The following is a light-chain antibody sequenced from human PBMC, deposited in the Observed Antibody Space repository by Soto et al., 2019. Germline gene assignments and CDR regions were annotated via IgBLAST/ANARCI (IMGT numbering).Light chain of an antibody. Sequence: DIQMTQSPSSLSASVGDRVTITCRASQSVSSYLNWYHQKPGKAPKLLIYAASSLQSGVPSRFGGSGSGADFTLTISSLQPEDFATYYCQQSYSIPYTFGQGTKLEIK. CDR3: QQSYSIPYT. CDR1: QSVSSY. J-gene: IGKJ2*01. V-gene: IGKV1-39*01. CDR2: AAS.